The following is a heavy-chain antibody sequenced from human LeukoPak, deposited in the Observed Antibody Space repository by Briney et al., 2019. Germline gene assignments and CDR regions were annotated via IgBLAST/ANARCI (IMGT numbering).Heavy chain of an antibody. CDR3: ARDLSSGWYYFDY. J-gene: IGHJ4*02. V-gene: IGHV3-21*01. CDR2: ISSSSSYI. D-gene: IGHD6-19*01. CDR1: GFTFSSYS. Sequence: PGGSLRLSCAASGFTFSSYSMNWVRQAPGKGLEWVSFISSSSSYIYYADSVKGRFTISRDNAKNSLYLQMNSLRAEDTALYYCARDLSSGWYYFDYWGQGTLVTVSS.